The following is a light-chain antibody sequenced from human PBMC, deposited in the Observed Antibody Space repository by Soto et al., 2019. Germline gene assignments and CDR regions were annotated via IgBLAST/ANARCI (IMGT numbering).Light chain of an antibody. J-gene: IGLJ1*01. Sequence: QSVLAQPASVSGSPGQSITISCTGTSSDVGGYNYVSWYQQHPGKAPKLIIYEVSNRPSGVSNRFSGSKSGNTASLTISGLQAEDEADYYCSSYTSSTGYVFGTGTKVTVL. CDR2: EVS. CDR3: SSYTSSTGYV. CDR1: SSDVGGYNY. V-gene: IGLV2-14*01.